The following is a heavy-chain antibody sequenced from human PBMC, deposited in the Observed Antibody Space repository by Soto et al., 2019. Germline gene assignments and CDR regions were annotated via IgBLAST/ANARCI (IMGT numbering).Heavy chain of an antibody. CDR1: GGSISSGDYY. CDR3: ARNIVVVPADPGSFDY. J-gene: IGHJ4*02. D-gene: IGHD2-2*01. V-gene: IGHV4-30-4*01. CDR2: IYYSGST. Sequence: SETLSLTCTVSGGSISSGDYYWSWIRQPPGKGLEWIGYIYYSGSTYYNPSLKSRVTISVGTSKNQFSLKLSSVTAADTAVYYCARNIVVVPADPGSFDYWGQGTLVTVSS.